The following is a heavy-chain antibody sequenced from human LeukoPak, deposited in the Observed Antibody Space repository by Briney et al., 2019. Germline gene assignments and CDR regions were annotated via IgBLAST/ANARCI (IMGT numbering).Heavy chain of an antibody. D-gene: IGHD4-17*01. V-gene: IGHV3-66*01. J-gene: IGHJ4*02. Sequence: GGSLRLSCAASGFTVSSNYMSWVRQAPGKGLEWVSVIYSGGSTYYADSVKGRFTISRDNSKDTLYLQMNGLRAEDTAVYYCARGGTTVTIRPFDYWGQGTLVTVSS. CDR3: ARGGTTVTIRPFDY. CDR2: IYSGGST. CDR1: GFTVSSNY.